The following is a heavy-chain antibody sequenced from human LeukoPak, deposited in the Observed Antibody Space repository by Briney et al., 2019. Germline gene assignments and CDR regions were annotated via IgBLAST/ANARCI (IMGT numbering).Heavy chain of an antibody. V-gene: IGHV1-18*04. CDR2: ISAYNGNT. CDR3: ARDEDGASDY. Sequence: ASVRLSCKASGYAFTSYGISWVRQAPGQGLEWMGWISAYNGNTNYAQTLQGRVTMTTDTSTSTAYMELRSLRSDDTAVYYCARDEDGASDYWGQGTLVTVSS. J-gene: IGHJ4*02. CDR1: GYAFTSYG. D-gene: IGHD4-17*01.